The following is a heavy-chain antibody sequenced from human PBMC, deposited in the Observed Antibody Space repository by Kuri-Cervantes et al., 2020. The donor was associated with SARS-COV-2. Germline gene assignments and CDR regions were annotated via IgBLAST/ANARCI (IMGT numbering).Heavy chain of an antibody. V-gene: IGHV4-4*07. CDR1: GCSVSSYY. Sequence: ESLKISCTVSGCSVSSYYWSWIRQPAEKGLEWIGRIYTSGSTNYNPSLKSRVTMSVDTSKNQFSLKLSSVTAADTAVYYCARGGGGQLDFDYWGQGTLVTVSS. CDR2: IYTSGST. J-gene: IGHJ4*02. D-gene: IGHD6-13*01. CDR3: ARGGGGQLDFDY.